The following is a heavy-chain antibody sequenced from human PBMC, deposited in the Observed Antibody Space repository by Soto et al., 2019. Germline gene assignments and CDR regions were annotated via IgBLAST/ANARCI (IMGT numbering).Heavy chain of an antibody. V-gene: IGHV3-48*03. CDR3: ASTGFSYGMDV. CDR1: GFTFSSYE. Sequence: PGGSLRLSCAASGFTFSSYEMNWVRRAPGKGLEWVSYISSSGSTIYYADSVKGRFTISRDNAKNSLYLQMNSLRAEDTAVYYCASTGFSYGMDVWGQGTTVTVSS. D-gene: IGHD3-10*01. CDR2: ISSSGSTI. J-gene: IGHJ6*02.